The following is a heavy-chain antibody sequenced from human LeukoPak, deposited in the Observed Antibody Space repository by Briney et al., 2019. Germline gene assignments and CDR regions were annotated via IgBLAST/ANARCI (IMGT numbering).Heavy chain of an antibody. CDR3: AKQGAARQDYYMDV. CDR1: GGSFSSYA. Sequence: ASVKVSCKASGGSFSSYAISWVRQAPGQGLEWMGRIIPIFGTANYAQKFQGRVTITADIVSSTAYVEVNSLTSEDTAAYFCAKQGAARQDYYMDVWGNGTTVIVSS. CDR2: IIPIFGTA. D-gene: IGHD5-18*01. J-gene: IGHJ6*03. V-gene: IGHV1-69*06.